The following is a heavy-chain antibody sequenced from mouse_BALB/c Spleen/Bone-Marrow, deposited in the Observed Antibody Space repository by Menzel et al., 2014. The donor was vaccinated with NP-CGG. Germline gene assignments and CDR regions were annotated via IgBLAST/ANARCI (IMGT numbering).Heavy chain of an antibody. D-gene: IGHD4-1*01. CDR2: INPSTGYT. CDR1: GYTFTSYW. J-gene: IGHJ2*01. CDR3: ARSRTGTYFDY. Sequence: VQLQQSGAELAKPGASVKMSCKASGYTFTSYWMHWVKQRPGQGLEWIGYINPSTGYTEYNQKFKDKATLTADKSSSTAYMQLSSLTSEGSAVYYCARSRTGTYFDYWGQGTTLTVSS. V-gene: IGHV1-7*01.